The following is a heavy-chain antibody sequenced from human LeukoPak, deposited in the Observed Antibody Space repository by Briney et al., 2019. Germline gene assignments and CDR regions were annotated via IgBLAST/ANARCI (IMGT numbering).Heavy chain of an antibody. CDR1: GLPFSTFA. J-gene: IGHJ4*02. D-gene: IGHD5-24*01. CDR3: VKRTMSAFDQ. V-gene: IGHV3-23*01. CDR2: ISGKGNGT. Sequence: PGGSLRLSCAASGLPFSTFAMNWARQDSEKGLEWIAGISGKGNGTYYANSLKGRFTISRDNSKNTVYLQMNSLRVDDTATYWCVKRTMSAFDQWGQGVLVIVSS.